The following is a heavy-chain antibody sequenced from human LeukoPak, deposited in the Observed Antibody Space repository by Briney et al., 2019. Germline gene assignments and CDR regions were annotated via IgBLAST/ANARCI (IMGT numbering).Heavy chain of an antibody. CDR1: GGSISSGGYY. D-gene: IGHD3-22*01. J-gene: IGHJ3*01. V-gene: IGHV4-31*03. CDR3: ARNFDSYNAFDV. Sequence: SQTLSLTCTVSGGSISSGGYYWSWIRQHPGKGLEWIGYIHYSGSTYYNPSLKSRVAISVDTSKNQFSLKLSSVTAADTAVYYCARNFDSYNAFDVWGQGTMVTVSS. CDR2: IHYSGST.